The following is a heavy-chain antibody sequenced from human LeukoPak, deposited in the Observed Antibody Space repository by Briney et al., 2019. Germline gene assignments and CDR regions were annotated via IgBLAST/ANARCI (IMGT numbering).Heavy chain of an antibody. Sequence: PGGSLRLSCVASGITVSSNYMSWVRQAPGKGLEWVSIIYSGGSTYYADSVRGRFTISRDNFKNTLYLQMNSRRGEDTAVYYCAREFFIAAAGTYWFDPWGQGTLVTVSS. CDR3: AREFFIAAAGTYWFDP. D-gene: IGHD6-13*01. V-gene: IGHV3-53*01. J-gene: IGHJ5*02. CDR1: GITVSSNY. CDR2: IYSGGST.